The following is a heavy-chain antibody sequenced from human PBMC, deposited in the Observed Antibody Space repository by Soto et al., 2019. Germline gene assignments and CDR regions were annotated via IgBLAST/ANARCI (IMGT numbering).Heavy chain of an antibody. D-gene: IGHD6-19*01. CDR1: GYTFTGYY. Sequence: ASVKVSCKASGYTFTGYYMHWVRQAPGQGLEWMGWINPNSGGTNYAQKFQGRVTMTRDTSISTAHMELSRLRSDDTAVYYCARDTGYSSGLFDYWGQGTLVTVSS. CDR2: INPNSGGT. V-gene: IGHV1-2*02. J-gene: IGHJ4*02. CDR3: ARDTGYSSGLFDY.